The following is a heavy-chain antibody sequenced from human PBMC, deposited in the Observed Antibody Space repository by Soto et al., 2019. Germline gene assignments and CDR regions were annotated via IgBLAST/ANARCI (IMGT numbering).Heavy chain of an antibody. CDR1: GYNFNNYW. Sequence: GESLKISCKVSGYNFNNYWIAWVRQMPGKGLEWMGIIHPSKSSTRYSPSFQGQVTISADKSISTAYLQWSSLKASDTAMYYCAGQATRFSGMDVWGQGTTVTVSS. CDR3: AGQATRFSGMDV. V-gene: IGHV5-51*01. CDR2: IHPSKSST. D-gene: IGHD1-1*01. J-gene: IGHJ6*02.